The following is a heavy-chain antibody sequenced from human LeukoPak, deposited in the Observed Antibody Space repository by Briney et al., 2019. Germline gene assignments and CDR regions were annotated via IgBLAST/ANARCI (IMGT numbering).Heavy chain of an antibody. CDR2: IPYDGSNK. J-gene: IGHJ4*02. Sequence: GGSLRLSCAASGFTFSSYGMHWVRQAPGKGLEWVAVIPYDGSNKYYADSVKGRFTISRDNSKNTLYLQMNSLRAEDTAVYYCAGRSYFDYWGQGTLVTVSS. V-gene: IGHV3-30*03. CDR1: GFTFSSYG. CDR3: AGRSYFDY.